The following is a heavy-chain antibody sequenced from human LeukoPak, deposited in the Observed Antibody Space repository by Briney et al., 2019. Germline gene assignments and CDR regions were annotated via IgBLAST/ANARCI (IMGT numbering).Heavy chain of an antibody. Sequence: PSETLSLTCAVYGGSFSGYYWSWIRQLPGKGLEWIGEINHSGSTNYNPSLKSRVTISVDTSKNQFSLKLSSVTAADTAVYYCARGRATMVRGVAYFDYWGQGTLVTVSS. J-gene: IGHJ4*02. CDR2: INHSGST. V-gene: IGHV4-34*01. D-gene: IGHD3-10*01. CDR3: ARGRATMVRGVAYFDY. CDR1: GGSFSGYY.